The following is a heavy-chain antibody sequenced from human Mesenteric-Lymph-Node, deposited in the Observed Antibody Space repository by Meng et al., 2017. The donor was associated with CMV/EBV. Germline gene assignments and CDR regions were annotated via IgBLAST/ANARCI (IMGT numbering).Heavy chain of an antibody. CDR3: ARRSGTYSIKYFDY. Sequence: SGGDVSSSLYYWGWIRQPPGKGLEWIGSIYYSGSTYYNASLKSRVTISVDTSKNQFSLRLNSVTAADTAVYYCARRSGTYSIKYFDYWGQGTLVTVSS. J-gene: IGHJ4*02. CDR1: GGDVSSSLYY. CDR2: IYYSGST. V-gene: IGHV4-39*01. D-gene: IGHD1-26*01.